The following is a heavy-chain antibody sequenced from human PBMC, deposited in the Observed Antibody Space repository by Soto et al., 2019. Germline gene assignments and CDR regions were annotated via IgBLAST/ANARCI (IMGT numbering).Heavy chain of an antibody. J-gene: IGHJ5*02. CDR2: IYYSGST. CDR3: AKDSRRVAAALDP. Sequence: SETLSLTCTVSGGSIRSGGYYWSWIRQHPGKGLEWIGYIYYSGSTYYNPSLKSRVTISVDTSKNTLYLQMNSLRADDTAVYYCAKDSRRVAAALDPWGQGTLLTASS. V-gene: IGHV4-31*03. D-gene: IGHD6-13*01. CDR1: GGSIRSGGYY.